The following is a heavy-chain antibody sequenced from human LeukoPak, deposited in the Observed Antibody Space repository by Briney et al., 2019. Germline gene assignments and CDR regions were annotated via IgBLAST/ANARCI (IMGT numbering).Heavy chain of an antibody. CDR3: AKEIGYSSSSGLDY. J-gene: IGHJ4*02. CDR1: GFTFSSYA. CDR2: ISWNSGGI. Sequence: GGSLRLSCAASGFTFSSYAMSWVRQAPGKGLEWVSGISWNSGGIGYADSVKGRFTISRDNAKNSLYLQMNSLRAEDTALYYCAKEIGYSSSSGLDYWGQGTLVTVSS. V-gene: IGHV3-9*01. D-gene: IGHD6-6*01.